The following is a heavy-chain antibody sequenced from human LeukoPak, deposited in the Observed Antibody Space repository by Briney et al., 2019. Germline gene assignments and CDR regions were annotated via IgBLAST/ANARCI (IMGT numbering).Heavy chain of an antibody. CDR2: ISSSGSTI. V-gene: IGHV3-48*03. D-gene: IGHD1-26*01. CDR3: ARDSGTYFFNQPSYYFDY. J-gene: IGHJ4*02. CDR1: GFTFSSYE. Sequence: PGGSLRLSCAASGFTFSSYEMNWVRQAPGKGLEWVSYISSSGSTIYYADSVKGRFTISRDNAKNSLYLQMNSLRAEDTAVYYCARDSGTYFFNQPSYYFDYWGQGTLVTVSS.